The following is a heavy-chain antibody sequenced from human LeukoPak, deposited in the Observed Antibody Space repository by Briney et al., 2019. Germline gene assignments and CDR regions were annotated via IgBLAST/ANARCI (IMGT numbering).Heavy chain of an antibody. CDR2: VYTSGST. CDR1: GGSMSTYY. V-gene: IGHV4-4*07. D-gene: IGHD6-13*01. Sequence: SETLSLTCTVSGGSMSTYYWSWIRQPAGKGLEWIERVYTSGSTNYNPSFKSRITMSVGTSKNQFSLKLSSVTAADTAVYYCARQNPAAAGQGLDYWGQGALVTVSS. CDR3: ARQNPAAAGQGLDY. J-gene: IGHJ4*02.